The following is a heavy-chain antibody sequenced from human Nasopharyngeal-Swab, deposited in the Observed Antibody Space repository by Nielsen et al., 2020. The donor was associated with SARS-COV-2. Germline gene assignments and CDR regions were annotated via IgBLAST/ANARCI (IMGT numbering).Heavy chain of an antibody. V-gene: IGHV5-51*01. D-gene: IGHD3-10*01. CDR2: IYPGDSDT. CDR3: ARQRFTYGSGSYQGGYYFDY. J-gene: IGHJ4*02. CDR1: GYIFTSYW. Sequence: GESLKISCKGSGYIFTSYWIGWVRQMPGKGLEWMGIIYPGDSDTRYSPSFQGQVTISADKSISTAYLQWSSLKASDTAMYYCARQRFTYGSGSYQGGYYFDYWGQGTLVTVSS.